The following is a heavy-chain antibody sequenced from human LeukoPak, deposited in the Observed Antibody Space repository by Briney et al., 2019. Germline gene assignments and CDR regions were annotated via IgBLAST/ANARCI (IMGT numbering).Heavy chain of an antibody. J-gene: IGHJ4*02. D-gene: IGHD4-17*01. CDR1: GFTFSSFA. CDR2: ISGSGGST. Sequence: PGGSLRLSCAASGFTFSSFALSWVRQAPGKGLEWVSAISGSGGSTYYADSVKGRFTISRDNSKNTLYLQMNSLRAEDTAVYYCAKEEISTTVTPDYWGQGTLVTVSS. CDR3: AKEEISTTVTPDY. V-gene: IGHV3-23*01.